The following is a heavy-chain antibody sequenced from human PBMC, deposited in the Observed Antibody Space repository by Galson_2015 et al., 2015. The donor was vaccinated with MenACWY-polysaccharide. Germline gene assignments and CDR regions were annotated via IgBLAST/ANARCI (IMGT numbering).Heavy chain of an antibody. J-gene: IGHJ4*02. D-gene: IGHD2-2*02. CDR3: AKVMPASIRARDH. CDR2: ISGSGTNT. Sequence: SLRLSCAASGFPFSIYTMHWVRQAPGKGLEWVSDISGSGTNTDYADSVRGRFTISRDNSKDSLYLQMSSLRAEDTAIYYCAKVMPASIRARDHWGQGTLVTVPS. CDR1: GFPFSIYT. V-gene: IGHV3-23*01.